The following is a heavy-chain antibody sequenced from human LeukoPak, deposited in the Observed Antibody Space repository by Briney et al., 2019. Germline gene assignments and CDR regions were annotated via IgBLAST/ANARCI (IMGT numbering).Heavy chain of an antibody. V-gene: IGHV3-30*01. Sequence: GRSLRLSCAASGFTFSSYGMHWVRQAPGKGLEWVAVKSHDGSNKDHADSVKGRFTISRDNSKNTLYLQMNSLRAEDTAVYYCARDYYYYYMDVWGKGTTVTVSS. CDR2: KSHDGSNK. CDR1: GFTFSSYG. J-gene: IGHJ6*03. CDR3: ARDYYYYYMDV.